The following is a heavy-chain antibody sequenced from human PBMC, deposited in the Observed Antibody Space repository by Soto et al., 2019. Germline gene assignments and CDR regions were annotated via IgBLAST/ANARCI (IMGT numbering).Heavy chain of an antibody. V-gene: IGHV3-30*18. J-gene: IGHJ2*01. CDR1: GFSFSSYG. D-gene: IGHD3-10*01. CDR2: VGHDGSAQ. Sequence: QVQLVESGGGVVQPGRSLRLSCAASGFSFSSYGMHWVRQAPGKGLEWRTVVGHDGSAQEYADSVKGRFTISRDNSKNTLYLQMDSLRAEDTAVYYCAKEFLPIPMVYWYFDLWGRGTLVTVSS. CDR3: AKEFLPIPMVYWYFDL.